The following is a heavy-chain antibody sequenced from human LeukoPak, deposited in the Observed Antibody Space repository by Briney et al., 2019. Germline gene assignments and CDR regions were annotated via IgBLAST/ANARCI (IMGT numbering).Heavy chain of an antibody. D-gene: IGHD3-10*01. CDR1: GFTFSSYS. CDR3: ARDPGMAPGY. CDR2: ISSSSFV. Sequence: GGSLTLSCAASGFTFSSYSLNWVRQAPGKGLEWVSSISSSSFVYYADSVKGRFTISRDNAKNSLYLQMNSLRAEDTAVYYCARDPGMAPGYWGQGTLVTVSS. V-gene: IGHV3-21*01. J-gene: IGHJ4*02.